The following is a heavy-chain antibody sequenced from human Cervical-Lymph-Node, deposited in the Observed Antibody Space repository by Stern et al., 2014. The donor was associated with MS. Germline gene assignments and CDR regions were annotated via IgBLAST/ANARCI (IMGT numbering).Heavy chain of an antibody. D-gene: IGHD2-21*02. CDR2: IIPIFGTP. Sequence: VQLVESGAEVKKPGSSVKVSCKASGCTFSSYAISWVRQAPGQGLEWMGGIIPIFGTPNYAQKFQGRVKITADESTSTAYMELSSLRSEDTAVYYCASAYCGGDCPDWYFDLWGRGTLVTVSS. CDR1: GCTFSSYA. J-gene: IGHJ2*01. V-gene: IGHV1-69*01. CDR3: ASAYCGGDCPDWYFDL.